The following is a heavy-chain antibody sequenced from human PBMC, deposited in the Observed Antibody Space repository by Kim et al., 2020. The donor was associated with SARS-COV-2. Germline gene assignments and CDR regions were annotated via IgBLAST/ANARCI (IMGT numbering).Heavy chain of an antibody. V-gene: IGHV4-34*01. D-gene: IGHD3-10*01. CDR2: INHSGST. Sequence: SETLSLTCAVYGGSFSGYYWSWIRQPPGKGLEWIGEINHSGSTNYNPSLKSRVTISVDTSKNQFSLKLSSVTAADTAVYYCARGRSRGSGSYYNLGQRFDPWVQGTLVTVSS. J-gene: IGHJ5*02. CDR3: ARGRSRGSGSYYNLGQRFDP. CDR1: GGSFSGYY.